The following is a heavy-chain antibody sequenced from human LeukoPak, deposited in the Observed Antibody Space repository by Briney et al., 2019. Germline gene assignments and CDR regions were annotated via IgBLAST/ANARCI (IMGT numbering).Heavy chain of an antibody. CDR3: ARGGMVRGVISNLDY. CDR2: IWYDGSNK. V-gene: IGHV3-33*01. Sequence: LPGGSLRLSCAASGFTFSSYGMHWGRQAPGKGLEWVAVIWYDGSNKYYADSVKGRFTISRDNSKNTLYLQMNSLRAEDTAVYYCARGGMVRGVISNLDYWGQGTLVTVSS. CDR1: GFTFSSYG. J-gene: IGHJ4*02. D-gene: IGHD3-10*01.